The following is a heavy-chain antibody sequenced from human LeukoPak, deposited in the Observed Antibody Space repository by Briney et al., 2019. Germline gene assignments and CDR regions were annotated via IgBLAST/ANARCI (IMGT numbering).Heavy chain of an antibody. Sequence: PGGSLRLSCAVSGFTFDDYGVSWIRQPPGKGLEWIGEINHSGSTNYNPSLKSRVTISVDTSKNQFSLKLSSVTAADTAVYYCARGLWFGGLLRAFDIWGQGTMVTVSS. CDR1: GFTFDDYG. CDR3: ARGLWFGGLLRAFDI. D-gene: IGHD3-10*01. CDR2: INHSGST. V-gene: IGHV4-34*01. J-gene: IGHJ3*02.